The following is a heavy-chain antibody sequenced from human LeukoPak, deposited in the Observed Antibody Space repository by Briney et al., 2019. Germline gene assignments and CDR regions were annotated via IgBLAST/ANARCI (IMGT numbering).Heavy chain of an antibody. V-gene: IGHV4-39*07. CDR1: GGSTTSNYY. Sequence: KPSETLSLTCTVSGGSTTSNYYWGWIRQSPGRGLEWIGSIYYSGSTYYNPSLKSRVTISVDTSKNQFSLELSSVTAADTAVYYCAREQLYYYDSSGPFDYWGQGTLVTVSS. CDR2: IYYSGST. J-gene: IGHJ4*02. D-gene: IGHD3-22*01. CDR3: AREQLYYYDSSGPFDY.